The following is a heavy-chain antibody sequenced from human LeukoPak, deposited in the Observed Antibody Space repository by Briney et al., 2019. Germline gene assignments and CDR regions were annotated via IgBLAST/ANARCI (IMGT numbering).Heavy chain of an antibody. D-gene: IGHD3-22*01. CDR2: IYYSGST. V-gene: IGHV4-59*01. Sequence: SGTLSLTCTVSGGSISSYYWSWIRQPPGKGLEWIGYIYYSGSTNYNPSLKSRVTISVDTSKNQFSLKLSSVTAADTAVYYCASDSSGYYLDAFDIWGQGTMVTVSS. J-gene: IGHJ3*02. CDR1: GGSISSYY. CDR3: ASDSSGYYLDAFDI.